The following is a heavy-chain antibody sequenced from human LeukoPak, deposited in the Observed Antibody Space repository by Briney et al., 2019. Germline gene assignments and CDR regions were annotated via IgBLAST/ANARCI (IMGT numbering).Heavy chain of an antibody. J-gene: IGHJ4*02. V-gene: IGHV3-21*01. CDR3: ARDASGSSIGLIDF. CDR1: EFTLRSYS. D-gene: IGHD1-26*01. CDR2: ISTSSTYI. Sequence: GGSLRLSCAASEFTLRSYSMHWVRQAPGKGLEWVSYISTSSTYIYYADLVRGRFSISRDNAKNSLYLHMNSLKADDTAVYYCARDASGSSIGLIDFWGQGTLVAVSS.